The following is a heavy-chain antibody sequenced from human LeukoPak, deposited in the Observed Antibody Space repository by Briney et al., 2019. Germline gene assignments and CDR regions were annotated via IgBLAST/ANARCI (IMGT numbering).Heavy chain of an antibody. J-gene: IGHJ4*02. V-gene: IGHV3-7*01. D-gene: IGHD3-3*01. CDR3: ARDGVDAGLYFDY. CDR1: GFTFSSYW. CDR2: IKQDGSEK. Sequence: GGSLRLSCATSGFTFSSYWMNWVRQAPGKGLEWVASIKQDGSEKYYVDSMKGRFTISRDNAKNSLYLQMNSLRAEDTAVYYCARDGVDAGLYFDYWGQGALVTVSS.